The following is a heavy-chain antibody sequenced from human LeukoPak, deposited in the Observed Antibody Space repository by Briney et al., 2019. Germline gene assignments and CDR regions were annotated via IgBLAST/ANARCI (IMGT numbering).Heavy chain of an antibody. CDR1: GGSFSGYY. J-gene: IGHJ4*02. CDR2: INHSGST. Sequence: SETLSLTCAVYGGSFSGYYWSWIRQPPGKGLEWIGEINHSGSTNYNPSLKSRVTISVDTSKNQFSLKLSSVTAADTAVYYCARAHPYGSGRLDYWGQGTLVTVSS. V-gene: IGHV4-34*01. D-gene: IGHD3-10*01. CDR3: ARAHPYGSGRLDY.